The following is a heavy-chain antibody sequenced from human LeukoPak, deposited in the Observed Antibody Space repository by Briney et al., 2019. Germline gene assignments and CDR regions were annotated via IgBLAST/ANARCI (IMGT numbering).Heavy chain of an antibody. CDR2: ICSSGSTI. D-gene: IGHD2-15*01. CDR3: ARDYCSGGSCYSDY. CDR1: GFTFSSYE. Sequence: GGSLRLSCAASGFTFSSYEMNWVRQAPGKGLEWVSYICSSGSTIYYADSVKGRFTISRDNAKNSLYLQMNSLRAEDTAVYYCARDYCSGGSCYSDYWGQGTLVTVSS. V-gene: IGHV3-48*03. J-gene: IGHJ4*02.